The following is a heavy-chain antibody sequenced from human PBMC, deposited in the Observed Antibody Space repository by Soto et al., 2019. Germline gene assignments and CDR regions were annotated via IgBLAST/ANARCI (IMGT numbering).Heavy chain of an antibody. V-gene: IGHV4-34*01. CDR2: ITHRGPT. D-gene: IGHD6-13*01. CDR3: ERATQHLSRAQEPADP. J-gene: IGHJ5*02. CDR1: RGSFTSYY. Sequence: SETLSLTCAASRGSFTSYYWTWIRHPPEKGLEWIGEITHRGPTDYNPSLKSRVTMSVDTSKNQFRLTLTSVTAAHTAVYFCERATQHLSRAQEPADPRGQGCVFTVFS.